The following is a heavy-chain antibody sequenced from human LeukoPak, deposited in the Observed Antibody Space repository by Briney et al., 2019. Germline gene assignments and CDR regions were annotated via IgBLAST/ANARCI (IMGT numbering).Heavy chain of an antibody. CDR3: ARAPTYDILTGYYNVGAFDI. J-gene: IGHJ3*02. CDR2: IYSGGST. CDR1: GFTVSSKY. Sequence: GGSLRLSCAASGFTVSSKYMSWVRQAPGKGLEWVSVIYSGGSTYYADSVKGRFTISRHNSKNTLYLQMNSLRAGDTAVYYCARAPTYDILTGYYNVGAFDIWGQGTMVTVSS. D-gene: IGHD3-9*01. V-gene: IGHV3-53*04.